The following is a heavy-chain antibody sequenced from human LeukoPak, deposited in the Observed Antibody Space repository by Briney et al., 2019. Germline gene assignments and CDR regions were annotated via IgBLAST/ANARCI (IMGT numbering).Heavy chain of an antibody. Sequence: GGSLRLFCAASGFTFSNDWLHWVRQDPGKGLVWVTRINTDGSTTTYAESVKGRFTNSRDNAKHTLHVQMKSLSVEDTAVYYCARSRGGFYHYWGQGTLVTVSS. CDR1: GFTFSNDW. CDR2: INTDGSTT. CDR3: ARSRGGFYHY. J-gene: IGHJ4*02. V-gene: IGHV3-74*03. D-gene: IGHD2/OR15-2a*01.